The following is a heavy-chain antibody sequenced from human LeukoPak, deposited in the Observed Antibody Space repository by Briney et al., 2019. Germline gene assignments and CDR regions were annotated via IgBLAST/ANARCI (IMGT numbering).Heavy chain of an antibody. J-gene: IGHJ5*02. CDR1: GGSTSSYY. V-gene: IGHV4-59*13. CDR3: ARFHGGGREEGLDH. Sequence: SETLSLTCTVSGGSTSSYYWTWVRLPPGKGLEWIGLVSFSGGPIYNPSLRSRVTISIDTSKSQFFLNLRSVTAADTAVYFCARFHGGGREEGLDHGGRGTLVTVSS. CDR2: VSFSGGP. D-gene: IGHD2-21*01.